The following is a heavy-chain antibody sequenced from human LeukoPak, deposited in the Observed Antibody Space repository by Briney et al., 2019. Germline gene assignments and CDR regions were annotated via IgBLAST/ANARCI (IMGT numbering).Heavy chain of an antibody. D-gene: IGHD3-3*01. CDR3: ARGPEWLPGVFDY. Sequence: GGSLRLSCAASGFTFSSYSMNWVRQAPGKGLEWVSSISSSSNYIYYADSVKGRFTISRDNAKNSLYLQMNSLRAEDTAVYYCARGPEWLPGVFDYWGQGTLVTVSS. CDR1: GFTFSSYS. V-gene: IGHV3-21*01. J-gene: IGHJ4*02. CDR2: ISSSSNYI.